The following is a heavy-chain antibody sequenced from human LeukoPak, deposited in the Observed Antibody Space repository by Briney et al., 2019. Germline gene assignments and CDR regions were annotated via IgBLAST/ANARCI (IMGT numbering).Heavy chain of an antibody. D-gene: IGHD2-15*01. CDR1: GGSISSYY. Sequence: SETLSLTCTVSGGSISSYYWSWIRQPAGKGLEWIGRIYTSGSTNYNPSLKSRVTMSVDTSKNQFSLKLSSVTAADTAVYYCARGPYCSGGSCYSRARGNWFDPWGQGTLVTVSS. CDR3: ARGPYCSGGSCYSRARGNWFDP. CDR2: IYTSGST. J-gene: IGHJ5*02. V-gene: IGHV4-4*07.